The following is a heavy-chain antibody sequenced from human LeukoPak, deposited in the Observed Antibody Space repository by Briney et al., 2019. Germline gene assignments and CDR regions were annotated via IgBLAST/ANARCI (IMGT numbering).Heavy chain of an antibody. CDR3: ARGGLETAVKYFFDY. V-gene: IGHV3-66*01. CDR1: GFTVSTNY. D-gene: IGHD1-1*01. Sequence: SGGSLRLSCTASGFTVSTNYVSWVRQAPGKGLEWVSTIYRGGSTYYADSVKGRFTISRDNSKNTVYLQINTLRVEDTAVYYCARGGLETAVKYFFDYWGQGTLITASS. CDR2: IYRGGST. J-gene: IGHJ4*02.